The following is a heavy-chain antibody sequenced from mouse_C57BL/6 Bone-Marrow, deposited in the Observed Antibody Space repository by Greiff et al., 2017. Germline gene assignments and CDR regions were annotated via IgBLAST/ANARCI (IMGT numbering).Heavy chain of an antibody. D-gene: IGHD3-2*02. CDR1: GFTFTDYY. CDR2: IRNKANGYTT. CDR3: ASSTAQATDWFAY. Sequence: EVQLVESGGGLVQPGGSLSLSCAASGFTFTDYYMSWVRQPPGKALEWLGFIRNKANGYTTEYSASVKGRFTISRDNSQSILYLQMNALRAEDSATYYCASSTAQATDWFAYWGQGTLVTVSA. J-gene: IGHJ3*01. V-gene: IGHV7-3*01.